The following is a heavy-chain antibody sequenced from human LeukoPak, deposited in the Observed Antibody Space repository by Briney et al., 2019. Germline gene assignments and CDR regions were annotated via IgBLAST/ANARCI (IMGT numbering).Heavy chain of an antibody. CDR2: IIPIFGTA. CDR1: GGTFSSYA. D-gene: IGHD3-22*01. V-gene: IGHV1-69*06. J-gene: IGHJ5*02. CDR3: ARERHITMIVVVITGNNWFDP. Sequence: ASVKVSCKASGGTFSSYAISWVRQAPGQGLEWMGGIIPIFGTANYAQKFQGRVTITADKSTSTAYMELSSLRSEDTAVYYCARERHITMIVVVITGNNWFDPWGQGTLVTVSS.